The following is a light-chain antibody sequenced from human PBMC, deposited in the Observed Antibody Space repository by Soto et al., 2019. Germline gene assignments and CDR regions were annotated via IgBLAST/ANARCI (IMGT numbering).Light chain of an antibody. J-gene: IGKJ1*01. CDR2: FAS. CDR1: QSLLHSDGYTY. Sequence: IVMSQSPLSLPVTPGEPASISCRSSQSLLHSDGYTYLDWYVQKAGQSPQLLIYFASFRAPGVPDRFSGSGSGTDFTLRISRVEAEDVGVYYCMQALQTRTFGPGTTVEIK. V-gene: IGKV2-28*01. CDR3: MQALQTRT.